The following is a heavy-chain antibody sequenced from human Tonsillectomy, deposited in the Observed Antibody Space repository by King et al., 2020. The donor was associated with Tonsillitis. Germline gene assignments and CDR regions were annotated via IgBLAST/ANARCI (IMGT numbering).Heavy chain of an antibody. CDR3: AKDYYFDYYYGMDV. Sequence: VQLVESGGGVVQPGRSLRLSCAASGFTFSSYGMHWVRQAPGKGLEWVAVISYDGSNKYYADSVKGRFTISRDNSKNTLYLQMNSLRAEDTAVYYCAKDYYFDYYYGMDVWGQGTTVTVSS. CDR2: ISYDGSNK. J-gene: IGHJ6*02. CDR1: GFTFSSYG. V-gene: IGHV3-30*18. D-gene: IGHD3-3*01.